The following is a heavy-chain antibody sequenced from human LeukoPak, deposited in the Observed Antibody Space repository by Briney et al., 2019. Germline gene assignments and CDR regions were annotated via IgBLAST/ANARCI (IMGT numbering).Heavy chain of an antibody. V-gene: IGHV1-69*04. CDR1: GGTFSSYA. CDR3: ARELTLYFKYYFDY. D-gene: IGHD3-10*01. J-gene: IGHJ4*02. CDR2: IIPILGIA. Sequence: GSSVKVSCKASGGTFSSYAISWVRQAPGQGLEWMGRIIPILGIANYAQKFQGRVTITADKSTSTAYMELSSLRSEDTAVYYCARELTLYFKYYFDYWGQGTLVTVSS.